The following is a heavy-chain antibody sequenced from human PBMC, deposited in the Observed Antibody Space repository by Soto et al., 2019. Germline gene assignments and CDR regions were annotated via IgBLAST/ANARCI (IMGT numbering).Heavy chain of an antibody. CDR3: ARLEQQLVDYWYFDL. D-gene: IGHD6-13*01. Sequence: QVQLLQSGAEVKKPGSSVTVSCKASGGTFSSNAIGWVRQAPGQGLEWMGGIVPMFGTPKNAQKFQGRVTITADESTGTAYMELSSLRSDDTAVYYCARLEQQLVDYWYFDLWGRGTLVTVSS. CDR2: IVPMFGTP. V-gene: IGHV1-69*12. CDR1: GGTFSSNA. J-gene: IGHJ2*01.